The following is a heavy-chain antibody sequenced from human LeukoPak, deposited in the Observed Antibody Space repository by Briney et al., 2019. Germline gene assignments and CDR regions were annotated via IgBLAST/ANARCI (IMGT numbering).Heavy chain of an antibody. J-gene: IGHJ4*02. Sequence: SETLSLTCAVYGGSFSGYYWSWIRQPPGKGLEWIGEINHSGSTNYNPSLKSRVTISVDTSKNQFSLKLSSVTAADTAVYYCARGLAGRRDYYDFWSGYWYWGQGTLVTVSS. D-gene: IGHD3-3*01. CDR1: GGSFSGYY. CDR3: ARGLAGRRDYYDFWSGYWY. CDR2: INHSGST. V-gene: IGHV4-34*01.